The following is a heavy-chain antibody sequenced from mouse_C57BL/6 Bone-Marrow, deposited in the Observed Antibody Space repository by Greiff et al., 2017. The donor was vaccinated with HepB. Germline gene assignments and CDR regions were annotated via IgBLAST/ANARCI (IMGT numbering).Heavy chain of an antibody. CDR1: GYTFTSYW. V-gene: IGHV1-64*01. CDR2: IHPNSGST. CDR3: ARIYYDYDGFAY. Sequence: QVQLQQPGAELVKPGASVKLSCKASGYTFTSYWMHWVKQRPGQGLEWIGMIHPNSGSTNYNEKFKSKATLTVEKSSSTAYMQLSSLTSEDSAVYYCARIYYDYDGFAYWGQGTLVTVSA. D-gene: IGHD2-4*01. J-gene: IGHJ3*01.